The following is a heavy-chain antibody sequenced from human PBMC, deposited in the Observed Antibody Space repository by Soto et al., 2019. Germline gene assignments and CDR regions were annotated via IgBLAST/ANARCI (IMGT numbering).Heavy chain of an antibody. CDR3: ARAGISSGWADAFDI. CDR1: GFTFSSYW. CDR2: IKQDGNEK. D-gene: IGHD6-19*01. V-gene: IGHV3-7*05. Sequence: GGSLRLSCAASGFTFSSYWMSWVRQAPGKGLEWVANIKQDGNEKYYVDSVKGRFTISRDNAKNSLYLQMNSLRAEDTAVYYCARAGISSGWADAFDIWGQGTMVTVSS. J-gene: IGHJ3*02.